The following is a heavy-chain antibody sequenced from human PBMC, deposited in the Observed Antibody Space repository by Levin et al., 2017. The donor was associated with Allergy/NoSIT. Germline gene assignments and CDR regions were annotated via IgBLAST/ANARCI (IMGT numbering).Heavy chain of an antibody. CDR3: ARGGEYSSGWFGVGYYFDY. D-gene: IGHD6-19*01. Sequence: SETLSLTCDVSVGSISSSHWWSWVRQPPGKGLEWIGEIYHNGDTNYKSSLRSRVTMSVDKSKNQFSLMLNSVTAADTAVYYCARGGEYSSGWFGVGYYFDYWGQGTLVTVSS. J-gene: IGHJ4*02. V-gene: IGHV4-4*02. CDR2: IYHNGDT. CDR1: VGSISSSHW.